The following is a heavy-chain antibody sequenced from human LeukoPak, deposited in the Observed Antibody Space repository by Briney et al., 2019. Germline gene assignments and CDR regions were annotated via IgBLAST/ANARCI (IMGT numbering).Heavy chain of an antibody. J-gene: IGHJ4*02. CDR2: ISGSGGST. Sequence: PGGSLRLSCAASGFTFSSYAMSWVRQAPGKGLEWVSAISGSGGSTYYADSVKGWFTISRDNSKNTLYLQMNSLRAEDTAVYYCAKVGYYYDSSGYYDYWGQGTLVTVSS. D-gene: IGHD3-22*01. CDR1: GFTFSSYA. V-gene: IGHV3-23*01. CDR3: AKVGYYYDSSGYYDY.